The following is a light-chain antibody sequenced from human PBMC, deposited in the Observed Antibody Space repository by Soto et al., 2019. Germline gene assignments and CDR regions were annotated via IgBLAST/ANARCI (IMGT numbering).Light chain of an antibody. CDR1: SSNIGRNY. J-gene: IGLJ3*02. Sequence: QSVLTQPPSVSAAPGEKVTIPCSGTSSNIGRNYVSWYQQLPGSAPKLLIYENDRRPSGIPDRFAGAKSGTAATLDITGLQAGDEADYYCGAWERGLKAGVCVGGTKLTVL. CDR3: GAWERGLKAGV. CDR2: END. V-gene: IGLV1-51*02.